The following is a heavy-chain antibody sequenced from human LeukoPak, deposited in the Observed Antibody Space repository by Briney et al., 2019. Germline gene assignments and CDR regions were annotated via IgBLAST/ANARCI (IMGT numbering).Heavy chain of an antibody. Sequence: SVKVSCKASGGTFSSYAISWVRQAPGQGLEWMGGIIPIFGTANYAQKFQGRVTITADESTSTVYMELSSLRSEDTAVYYCARDRGYCSSTSCYTGEIYYYGMDVWGQGTTVTVSS. V-gene: IGHV1-69*13. CDR3: ARDRGYCSSTSCYTGEIYYYGMDV. J-gene: IGHJ6*02. D-gene: IGHD2-2*02. CDR1: GGTFSSYA. CDR2: IIPIFGTA.